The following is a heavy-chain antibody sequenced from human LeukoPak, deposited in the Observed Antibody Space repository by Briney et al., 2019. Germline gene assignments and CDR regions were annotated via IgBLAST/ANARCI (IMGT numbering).Heavy chain of an antibody. CDR2: ISGSGGST. CDR3: AKVHPATIFGVVITYWFDP. D-gene: IGHD3-3*01. V-gene: IGHV3-23*01. Sequence: GGSLRLSCAASGFTFSSYAMSWVRQAPGKGLEWVSAISGSGGSTYYADSVKGRFTISRDNSKNTLYLQMSSLRAEDTAVYYCAKVHPATIFGVVITYWFDPWGQGTLVTVSS. J-gene: IGHJ5*02. CDR1: GFTFSSYA.